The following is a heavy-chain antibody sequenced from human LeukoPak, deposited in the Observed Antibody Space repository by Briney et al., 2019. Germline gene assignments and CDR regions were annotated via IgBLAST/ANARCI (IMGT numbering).Heavy chain of an antibody. D-gene: IGHD3-9*01. Sequence: SETLSLTCTVSGGSISSYYWSWIRQPPRKGLEWIGYIYYSGSTNYNPSLKSRVTISVDTSKNQFSLKLSSVTAADTAVYYCAREVRYYDILTGYYAPYFDYWGQGTLVTASS. CDR2: IYYSGST. CDR3: AREVRYYDILTGYYAPYFDY. CDR1: GGSISSYY. J-gene: IGHJ4*02. V-gene: IGHV4-59*01.